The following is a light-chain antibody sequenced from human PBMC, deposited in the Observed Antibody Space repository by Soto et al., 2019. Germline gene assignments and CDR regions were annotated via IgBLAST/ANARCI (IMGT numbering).Light chain of an antibody. V-gene: IGLV1-44*01. CDR3: AACDDSLNGPV. CDR2: SNN. J-gene: IGLJ2*01. Sequence: QSVLTQPPSASGTPGQRVTISCSGSSSNIGSNTVNWYQQLPGTAPKLLIYSNNQRPSGVPDRFSGSKSGTSASLAISGLPSEDEADYYCAACDDSLNGPVFGGGTKVTVL. CDR1: SSNIGSNT.